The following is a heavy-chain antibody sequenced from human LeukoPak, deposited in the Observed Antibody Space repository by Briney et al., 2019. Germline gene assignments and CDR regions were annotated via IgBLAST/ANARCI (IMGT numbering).Heavy chain of an antibody. CDR2: IRTKANTYAT. J-gene: IGHJ4*02. D-gene: IGHD2-15*01. Sequence: GGSLRLSCAGSGFTVSDSAIHWVRQASGKGLEWVGRIRTKANTYATAYAASVKGRFTISRDDSQNTAYLQMDSLKTEDTAVYYCTGRYCSGGSCADYWGQGTLVTVSS. CDR1: GFTVSDSA. CDR3: TGRYCSGGSCADY. V-gene: IGHV3-73*01.